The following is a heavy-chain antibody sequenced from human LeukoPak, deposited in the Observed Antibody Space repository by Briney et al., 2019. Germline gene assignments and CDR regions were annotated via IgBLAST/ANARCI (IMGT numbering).Heavy chain of an antibody. J-gene: IGHJ6*03. CDR2: IYYSGST. CDR3: AGWRAAAGQFYYYYYYMDF. V-gene: IGHV4-59*01. Sequence: SETLSLTCTVSGGSISSYYWSWIRQPPGKGLEWIGYIYYSGSTNYNPSLKSRVTISVDTSKNQFSLKLSSVTAADTAVYYCAGWRAAAGQFYYYYYYMDFWGKGTTVTVSS. D-gene: IGHD6-13*01. CDR1: GGSISSYY.